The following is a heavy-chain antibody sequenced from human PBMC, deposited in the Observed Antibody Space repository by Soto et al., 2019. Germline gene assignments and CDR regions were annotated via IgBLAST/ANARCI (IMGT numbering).Heavy chain of an antibody. Sequence: QVRVLQSGPEVKRPGASVTVSCKTSGYTFSTSGISWERQAPGQGLEWVGWIRPDNGKRKSAQRLQGRVTLTTDTSASTAYMELRSLTSDDTAMYYCARDTESNRYNDWGQGTLVTVSS. J-gene: IGHJ1*01. CDR1: GYTFSTSG. V-gene: IGHV1-18*01. D-gene: IGHD1-20*01. CDR3: ARDTESNRYND. CDR2: IRPDNGKR.